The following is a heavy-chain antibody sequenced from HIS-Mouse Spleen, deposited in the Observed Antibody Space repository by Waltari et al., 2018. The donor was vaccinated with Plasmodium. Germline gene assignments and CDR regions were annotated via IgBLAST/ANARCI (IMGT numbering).Heavy chain of an antibody. D-gene: IGHD2-15*01. CDR1: GGSFSGYY. J-gene: IGHJ4*02. V-gene: IGHV4-34*01. CDR2: INHSGST. CDR3: ARLVVVASKDSY. Sequence: QVQLQQWGAELLKPSETLSLTCAVYGGSFSGYYWSWIRQPPGKGLEWIGEINHSGSTNYHPSLKSRCTISVDPSKNQFSLKLSSVTAADTAVYYCARLVVVASKDSYWGQGTLVTVSS.